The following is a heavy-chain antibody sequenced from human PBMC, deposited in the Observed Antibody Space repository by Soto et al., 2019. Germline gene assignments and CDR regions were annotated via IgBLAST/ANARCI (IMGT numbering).Heavy chain of an antibody. J-gene: IGHJ4*02. CDR1: GGSIGTEY. V-gene: IGHV4-59*01. D-gene: IGHD5-18*01. Sequence: PSASSSLTLNAAGGSIGTEYWGWIRKYPGKRLEWFGYICYSGTTNYNPSLTSRVTISVPTSKKQLSLTLTSATAADTAVYYCARERRDGYKYYFDYWGQRTLITVS. CDR3: ARERRDGYKYYFDY. CDR2: ICYSGTT.